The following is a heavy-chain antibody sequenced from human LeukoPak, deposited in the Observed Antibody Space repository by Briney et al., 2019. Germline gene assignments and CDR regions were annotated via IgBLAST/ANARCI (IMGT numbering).Heavy chain of an antibody. CDR3: ARGRNCFAT. CDR2: IKQDGSEK. J-gene: IGHJ5*02. CDR1: GFTFSSYW. Sequence: GGSLRLSCADSGFTFSSYWMSWGRQAPGKGLEWVANIKQDGSEKYYVDSVKGRFTISRDNAKNSLYLQMNSLRAEDTAVYYCARGRNCFATWGPGTLDTVSS. V-gene: IGHV3-7*01.